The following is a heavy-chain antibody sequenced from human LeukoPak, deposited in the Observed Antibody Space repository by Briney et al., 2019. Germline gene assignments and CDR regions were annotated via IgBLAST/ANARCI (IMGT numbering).Heavy chain of an antibody. Sequence: PGGSLRLSCAASGFTFSSYAMSWVRQAPGKGLEWVSTISSTGGTTYHADSVQGRFTISRDNFKNTLFLEMNSLRAEDTAVYYCAATVAYTSGWYYWGQGSLVTVSS. J-gene: IGHJ4*02. V-gene: IGHV3-23*01. CDR2: ISSTGGTT. CDR3: AATVAYTSGWYY. CDR1: GFTFSSYA. D-gene: IGHD6-19*01.